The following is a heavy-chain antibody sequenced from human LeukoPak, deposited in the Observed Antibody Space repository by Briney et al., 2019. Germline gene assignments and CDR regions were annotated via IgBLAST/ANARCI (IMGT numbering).Heavy chain of an antibody. CDR3: ARDNWNYGSSMDV. CDR1: GGSISSYY. J-gene: IGHJ6*02. CDR2: IYYSGST. D-gene: IGHD1-7*01. V-gene: IGHV4-59*01. Sequence: SETLSLSCTVSGGSISSYYWSWIRQPPGKGLEWIGYIYYSGSTNYNPSLKSRVTISVDTSKNQFSLKLTSVTAADTAVYYCARDNWNYGSSMDVWGQGTTVTVCS.